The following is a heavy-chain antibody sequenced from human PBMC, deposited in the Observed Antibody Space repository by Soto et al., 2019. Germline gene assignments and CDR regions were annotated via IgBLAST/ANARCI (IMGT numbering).Heavy chain of an antibody. Sequence: ASVKVSCKTSGYTFTDYYTHWVRQAPGQGLEWMGWVNPKSGGAYFAQKFQGRVTLTRDASIGTAYIEVNSLTSDDTAVYFCTRENIENSDGLYDAFDIWGQGTTVTVSS. V-gene: IGHV1-2*02. D-gene: IGHD5-18*01. CDR3: TRENIENSDGLYDAFDI. J-gene: IGHJ3*02. CDR1: GYTFTDYY. CDR2: VNPKSGGA.